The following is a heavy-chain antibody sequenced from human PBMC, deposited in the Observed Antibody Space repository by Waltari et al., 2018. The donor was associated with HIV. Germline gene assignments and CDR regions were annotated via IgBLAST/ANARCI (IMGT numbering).Heavy chain of an antibody. V-gene: IGHV1-2*02. D-gene: IGHD6-19*01. Sequence: QVQLVQSGAEVKKPGASVKVSCKASGYTFTGYYMHWVRQAPGQGLEWKGRINPKSDGTNEAQKFQGRVTMTRDTSTSTAYMELSRLRSDDTALYYCARDRIAVTGSYYYGMDVWGQGTTVTVSS. CDR2: INPKSDGT. CDR1: GYTFTGYY. CDR3: ARDRIAVTGSYYYGMDV. J-gene: IGHJ6*02.